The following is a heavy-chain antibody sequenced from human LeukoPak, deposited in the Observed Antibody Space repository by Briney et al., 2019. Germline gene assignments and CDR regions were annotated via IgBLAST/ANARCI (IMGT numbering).Heavy chain of an antibody. CDR1: GYTFTGYY. CDR2: INPNSGGT. CDR3: VRGGSGSYPVDY. D-gene: IGHD3-10*01. Sequence: ASVKVSCKASGYTFTGYYMHWVRQAPGQGLEWMGWINPNSGGTNYAQKFQGRVTMTRNTSISTAYMELSSLRSEDTAVYYCVRGGSGSYPVDYWGQGTLVTVSS. J-gene: IGHJ4*02. V-gene: IGHV1-2*02.